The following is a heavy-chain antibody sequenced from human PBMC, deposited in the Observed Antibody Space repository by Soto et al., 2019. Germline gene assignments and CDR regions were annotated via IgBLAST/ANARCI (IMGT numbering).Heavy chain of an antibody. CDR1: GYKFTTYG. V-gene: IGHV1-18*01. CDR2: ISTYSGNT. J-gene: IGHJ6*02. CDR3: ARGLGTNGLDV. Sequence: LVQSGAEVKKPGASVNISCKASGYKFTTYGVTWVRQAPGHGLEWMGGISTYSGNTDYTQTFQDRVTMTTDTSTSTAYMEVRSLRSDDTAVYYCARGLGTNGLDVWGQGTTVTVSS. D-gene: IGHD3-16*01.